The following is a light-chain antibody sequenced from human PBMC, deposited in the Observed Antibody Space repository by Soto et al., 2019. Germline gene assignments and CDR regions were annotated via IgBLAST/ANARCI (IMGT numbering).Light chain of an antibody. J-gene: IGKJ5*01. CDR2: DAS. CDR3: HQRQYWPPIT. Sequence: EIVMTQFTATLSLSPGERATLSCRTSLSVSVYLDWYQQKPGQAPRLLISDASNRATGIPARFSGSGSGTDFTLTISSLEPEDFAVYYCHQRQYWPPITFGQGTRLEI. V-gene: IGKV3-11*01. CDR1: LSVSVY.